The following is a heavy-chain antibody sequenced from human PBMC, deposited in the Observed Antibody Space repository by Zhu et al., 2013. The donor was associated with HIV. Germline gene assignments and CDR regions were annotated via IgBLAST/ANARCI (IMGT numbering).Heavy chain of an antibody. D-gene: IGHD3-22*01. CDR2: MNPNSGNT. Sequence: QVQLVQSGAEVKKPGASVKVSCKASGYTFTSYDINWVRQATGQGLEWMGWMNPNSGNTNYAQKFQERVTITRDMSTSTAYMELSSLRSEDTAVYYCGRHHNSGYYSYFDYWGQGTLVTVSS. J-gene: IGHJ4*02. CDR3: GRHHNSGYYSYFDY. V-gene: IGHV1-8*03. CDR1: GYTFTSYD.